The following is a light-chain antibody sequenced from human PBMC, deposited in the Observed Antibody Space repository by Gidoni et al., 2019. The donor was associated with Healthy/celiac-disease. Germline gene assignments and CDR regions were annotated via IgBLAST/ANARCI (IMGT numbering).Light chain of an antibody. V-gene: IGLV2-14*01. Sequence: QSALTQPASVSGSPGQSITISCTGTSSDVGGYNYVSWYQQHPGNAPKLRIYEVSNRPSGVSNRFSGSKSGNTASLTISTLQAEDEADYYCSSYTSSSTRVFGGGTKLTVL. J-gene: IGLJ2*01. CDR1: SSDVGGYNY. CDR3: SSYTSSSTRV. CDR2: EVS.